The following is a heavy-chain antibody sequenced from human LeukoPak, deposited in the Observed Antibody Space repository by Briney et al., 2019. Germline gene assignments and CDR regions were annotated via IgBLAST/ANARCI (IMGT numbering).Heavy chain of an antibody. CDR3: ARELAAFDAFDI. CDR1: GDSVSSNSAA. CDR2: TYYRSKWYN. Sequence: SQTLSLTCAISGDSVSSNSAAWNWIRQSPSIGLEWPGRTYYRSKWYNDYAVSVKSRITINPDTSKNQFSLQLNSVTPEDTAVYYCARELAAFDAFDIWGQGTMVTVSS. V-gene: IGHV6-1*01. D-gene: IGHD6-13*01. J-gene: IGHJ3*02.